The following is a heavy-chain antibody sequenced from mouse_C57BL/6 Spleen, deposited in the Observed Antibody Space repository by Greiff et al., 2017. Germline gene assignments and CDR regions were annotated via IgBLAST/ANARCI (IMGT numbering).Heavy chain of an antibody. CDR2: ISRGGDYI. J-gene: IGHJ2*01. V-gene: IGHV5-9-1*02. D-gene: IGHD1-1*01. CDR3: TREDYCSSAVDY. Sequence: EVKLVESGEGLVKPGGSLKLSCAASGFTFSSYAMHWVRQTPEKRLEWVAYISRGGDYIYYADTVKGRFTISRDNARNTLYMQMSSLKSEDTAMYYCTREDYCSSAVDYWGQGTTLTVSS. CDR1: GFTFSSYA.